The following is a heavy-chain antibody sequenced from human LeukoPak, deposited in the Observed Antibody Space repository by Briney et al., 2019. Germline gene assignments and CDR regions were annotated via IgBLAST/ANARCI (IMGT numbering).Heavy chain of an antibody. CDR3: ARPQGSGSYYFDY. D-gene: IGHD3-10*01. CDR2: ISSGSSYI. Sequence: GGSLRLSCAASGLTFSSYTMNWVRQAPGKGLEWVSSISSGSSYIYYADSVKGRFTISRDNAKNSLYLQMHSLRAEDTAVYYCARPQGSGSYYFDYWGQGTLVTVSS. J-gene: IGHJ4*02. CDR1: GLTFSSYT. V-gene: IGHV3-21*01.